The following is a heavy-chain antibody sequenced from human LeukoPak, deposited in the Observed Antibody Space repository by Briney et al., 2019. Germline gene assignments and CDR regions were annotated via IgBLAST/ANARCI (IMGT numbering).Heavy chain of an antibody. Sequence: PSETLSLTCTVSGGSISSYYWSWIRQPPGKGLEWIGYIYYSGSTNYSPSLKSRVTISVDTSKNQFSLKLSSVTAADTAVYYCARSQDVLLWFGESVNWFDPWGQGTLVTVSS. D-gene: IGHD3-10*01. V-gene: IGHV4-59*01. CDR1: GGSISSYY. CDR2: IYYSGST. J-gene: IGHJ5*02. CDR3: ARSQDVLLWFGESVNWFDP.